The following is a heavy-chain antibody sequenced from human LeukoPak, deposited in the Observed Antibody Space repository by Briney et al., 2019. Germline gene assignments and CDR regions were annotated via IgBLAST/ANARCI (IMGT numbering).Heavy chain of an antibody. CDR3: AKPYDSSGYYYIDY. D-gene: IGHD3-22*01. CDR2: ISGSGGST. Sequence: GGSLRLSCAASGFTCSSCAMSWVRQAPGKGLERVSAISGSGGSTYYADSVKGRFTISRDNSKNTLYLQMNSLRAEDTAVYYCAKPYDSSGYYYIDYWGQGTLVTVSS. CDR1: GFTCSSCA. V-gene: IGHV3-23*01. J-gene: IGHJ4*02.